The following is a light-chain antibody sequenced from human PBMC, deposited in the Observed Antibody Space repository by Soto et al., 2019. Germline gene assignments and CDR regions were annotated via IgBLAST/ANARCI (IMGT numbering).Light chain of an antibody. J-gene: IGKJ4*01. V-gene: IGKV3-11*01. CDR3: QQRINWPLT. Sequence: EIVLTQSPATLSLSPGERATLSCKASQSVSSFLAWYQQKPGQAPRLLIYDVYSRATGSPTRFSGSRPGTDFTLTISSLEPEDFAIYYCQQRINWPLTFGGGTKVEIK. CDR2: DVY. CDR1: QSVSSF.